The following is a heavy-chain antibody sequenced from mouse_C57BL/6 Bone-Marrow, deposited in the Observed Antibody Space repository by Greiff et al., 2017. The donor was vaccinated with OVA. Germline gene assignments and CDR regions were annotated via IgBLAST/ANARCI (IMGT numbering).Heavy chain of an antibody. V-gene: IGHV1-55*01. Sequence: QVQLQQPGAELVKPGASVKMSCKASGYTFTSYWITWVKQRPGQGLEWIGDIYPGSGSTNYNEKFKSKATLTVDTSSSTAYMQLSSLTSEDSAVYYCAREEISYGNYIAYWGQGTLVTVSA. CDR1: GYTFTSYW. D-gene: IGHD2-1*01. J-gene: IGHJ3*01. CDR2: IYPGSGST. CDR3: AREEISYGNYIAY.